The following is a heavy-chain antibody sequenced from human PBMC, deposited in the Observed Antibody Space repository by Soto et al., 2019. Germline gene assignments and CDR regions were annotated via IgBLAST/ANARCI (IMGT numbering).Heavy chain of an antibody. CDR3: ARASGYSGYDSSPGVDY. CDR2: IWYDGSNK. J-gene: IGHJ4*02. D-gene: IGHD5-12*01. V-gene: IGHV3-33*01. Sequence: ESGGGVVQPGRSLRLSCAASGFTFSSYGMHWVRQAPGKGLEWVAVIWYDGSNKYYADSVKGRFTISRDNSKNTLYLQMNSLRAEDTAVYYCARASGYSGYDSSPGVDYWGQGTLVTVSS. CDR1: GFTFSSYG.